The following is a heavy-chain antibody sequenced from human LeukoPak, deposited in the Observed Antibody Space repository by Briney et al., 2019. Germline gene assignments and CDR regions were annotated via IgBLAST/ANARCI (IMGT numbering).Heavy chain of an antibody. D-gene: IGHD6-6*01. Sequence: GGSLRLSCAASGFSFGSYGMHWVRQAPGKGLEWVAVISHEGSSKYYADSVKGRFTISRDNSKNMVYLQMNSLRVEDTAVYYCARYGSSSLRAGYYYYMDVWGKGTTVTVSS. CDR2: ISHEGSSK. V-gene: IGHV3-30*03. CDR3: ARYGSSSLRAGYYYYMDV. J-gene: IGHJ6*03. CDR1: GFSFGSYG.